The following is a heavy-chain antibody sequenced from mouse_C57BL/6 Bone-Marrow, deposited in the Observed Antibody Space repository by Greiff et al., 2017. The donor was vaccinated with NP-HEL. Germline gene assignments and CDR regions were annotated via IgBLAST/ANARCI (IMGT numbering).Heavy chain of an antibody. Sequence: EVQLQESGPGMVKPSQSLSLTCTVTGYSITSGYDWHWIRHFPGNKLEWMGYISYSGSTNYNPSLKSRISITHDTSKNHFFLKLNSVTTEDTATYYCARGRWLPYYFDYWGQGTTLTVSS. CDR2: ISYSGST. CDR1: GYSITSGYD. CDR3: ARGRWLPYYFDY. V-gene: IGHV3-1*01. J-gene: IGHJ2*01. D-gene: IGHD2-3*01.